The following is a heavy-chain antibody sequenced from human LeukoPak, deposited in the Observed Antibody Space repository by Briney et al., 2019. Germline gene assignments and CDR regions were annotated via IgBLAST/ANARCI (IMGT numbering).Heavy chain of an antibody. J-gene: IGHJ4*02. CDR3: ARAEYSSGGSCYSYFDY. Sequence: ASVKVSCKASGYTFTSYDINWVRQATGQGLEWMGWMNPNSGNTGYTQKFQGRVTMTRNTSISTAYMELRSLRSDDTAVYYCARAEYSSGGSCYSYFDYWGQGTLVTVSS. CDR1: GYTFTSYD. D-gene: IGHD2-15*01. CDR2: MNPNSGNT. V-gene: IGHV1-8*01.